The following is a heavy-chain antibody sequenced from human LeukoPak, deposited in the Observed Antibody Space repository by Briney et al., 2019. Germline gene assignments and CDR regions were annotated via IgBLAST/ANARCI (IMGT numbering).Heavy chain of an antibody. Sequence: AETLSLTCTVSGDSMSDDFWSWIRQPPGKGMEWVGYAGDSGSSNYNPSLKRRGTISVESSTNHFSLRLTSVTAADTAIYYCAAMTTVTMYSYFFDSWGQGTLLTVSS. D-gene: IGHD4-17*01. CDR1: GDSMSDDF. V-gene: IGHV4-59*01. J-gene: IGHJ4*02. CDR2: AGDSGSS. CDR3: AAMTTVTMYSYFFDS.